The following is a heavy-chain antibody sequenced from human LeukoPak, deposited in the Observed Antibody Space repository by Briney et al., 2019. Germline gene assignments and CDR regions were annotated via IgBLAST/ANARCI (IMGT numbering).Heavy chain of an antibody. V-gene: IGHV1-18*01. CDR1: GYTFTNYA. D-gene: IGHD6-19*01. Sequence: ASVKVSCKASGYTFTNYAIHWVRQAPGQRLEWMGWISAYNGNTIYAQRVQGRVTMTTDTTTSTAYMELRSLRSDDTAVYYCARVSGWDPTPYWGQGTLVTVSS. CDR3: ARVSGWDPTPY. J-gene: IGHJ4*02. CDR2: ISAYNGNT.